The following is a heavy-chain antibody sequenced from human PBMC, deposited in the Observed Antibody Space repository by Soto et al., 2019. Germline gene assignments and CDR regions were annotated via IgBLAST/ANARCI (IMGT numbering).Heavy chain of an antibody. D-gene: IGHD3-22*01. CDR3: ARVFAYYYTQIDY. CDR1: GGSFSGYY. V-gene: IGHV4-34*01. J-gene: IGHJ4*02. Sequence: PSETLSLTCAVYGGSFSGYYWSWIRQPPGKGLEWIGEINHSGSTNYNPSLKSRVTISVDTSKNQFSLKLSSVTAADTAVYYCARVFAYYYTQIDYWGQGTLVTVSS. CDR2: INHSGST.